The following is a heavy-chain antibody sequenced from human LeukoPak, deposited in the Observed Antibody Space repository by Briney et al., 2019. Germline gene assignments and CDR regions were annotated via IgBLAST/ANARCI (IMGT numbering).Heavy chain of an antibody. V-gene: IGHV3-23*01. D-gene: IGHD2/OR15-2a*01. CDR1: EFSFSRYA. CDR3: AYSTKNYDYAMDV. CDR2: INGRGSST. Sequence: PGGSLRLSCAASEFSFSRYAMIRVRQAPGKGLEWVSFINGRGSSTYYGDSVKGRFTISRDNSRNTLYLQMNSLRVEDTAVYYCAYSTKNYDYAMDVWGQGTTVTVSS. J-gene: IGHJ6*02.